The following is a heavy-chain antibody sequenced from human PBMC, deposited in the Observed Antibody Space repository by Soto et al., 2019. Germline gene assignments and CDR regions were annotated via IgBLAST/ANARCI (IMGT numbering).Heavy chain of an antibody. CDR1: GFTFSSYA. CDR3: ARDYYHMGKASSSRAYYYYGMDV. J-gene: IGHJ6*02. Sequence: HPGGSLRLSCAASGFTFSSYAMHWVRQAPGKGLEWVAVISYDGSNKYYADSVKGRFTISRDNSKNTLYLQMNSLRAEDTAVYYCARDYYHMGKASSSRAYYYYGMDVWGQGTTVTVSS. D-gene: IGHD6-13*01. CDR2: ISYDGSNK. V-gene: IGHV3-30-3*01.